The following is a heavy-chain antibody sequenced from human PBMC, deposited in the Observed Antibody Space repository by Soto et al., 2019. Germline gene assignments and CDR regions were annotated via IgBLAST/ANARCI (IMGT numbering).Heavy chain of an antibody. D-gene: IGHD6-19*01. CDR2: MSYSGST. V-gene: IGHV4-30-4*02. J-gene: IGHJ3*02. CDR3: ARQQWLVLNAFDI. Sequence: SETLSLTCTVSGGSISSGNYYWSWIRQPQGKGLEWIGFMSYSGSTSYNASLKSRVTISVDTSKNQFSLKLSSVTAADTAVYYCARQQWLVLNAFDIWGQGTMVTVSS. CDR1: GGSISSGNYY.